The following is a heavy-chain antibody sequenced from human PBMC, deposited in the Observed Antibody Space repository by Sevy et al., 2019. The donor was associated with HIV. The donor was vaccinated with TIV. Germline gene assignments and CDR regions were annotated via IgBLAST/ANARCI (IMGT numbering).Heavy chain of an antibody. D-gene: IGHD3-22*01. V-gene: IGHV3-23*01. CDR1: GFTFRSYT. CDR3: AKGPDYYASSGTPLDY. Sequence: GGSLRLSCVVSGFTFRSYTMTWVRQAPGKGLEWVSTITGSGDKIYYADSVQGRFTISRDNSRNTLYLQMSSLRAADTAVYYCAKGPDYYASSGTPLDYWGQGTLVTVSS. J-gene: IGHJ4*02. CDR2: ITGSGDKI.